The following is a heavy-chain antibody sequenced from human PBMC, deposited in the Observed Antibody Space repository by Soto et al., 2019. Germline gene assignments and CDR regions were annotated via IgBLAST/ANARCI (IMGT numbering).Heavy chain of an antibody. D-gene: IGHD5-12*01. CDR1: GFSLSSIGMG. J-gene: IGHJ4*02. CDR3: ARLTRGVYDLDRLWEKFDY. CDR2: IYWDDDK. V-gene: IGHV2-5*02. Sequence: QITVKESGLTLVKPTETLTLTCTFSGFSLSSIGMGVGWIRQPPGKALEWLALIYWDDDKRYSPSLSGRLTITKDPSKNQVDLTMTNMDPVDTATYYCARLTRGVYDLDRLWEKFDYWGQGALVTAS.